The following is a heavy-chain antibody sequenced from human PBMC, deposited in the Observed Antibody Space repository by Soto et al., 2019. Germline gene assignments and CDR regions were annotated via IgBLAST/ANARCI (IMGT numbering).Heavy chain of an antibody. D-gene: IGHD2-2*01. CDR1: GFNFSSYG. J-gene: IGHJ4*02. CDR3: ARALVKTSSWPAD. V-gene: IGHV3-30*03. Sequence: HVQLVESGGGVVQPGRSLRLSCAVSGFNFSSYGMHWVRQAPGKGLEWVAVISYDGSHKASADSVKGRFAISRDNSKNTRFLQMNSRRVDDTAVYYCARALVKTSSWPADWGQGTLVTVSS. CDR2: ISYDGSHK.